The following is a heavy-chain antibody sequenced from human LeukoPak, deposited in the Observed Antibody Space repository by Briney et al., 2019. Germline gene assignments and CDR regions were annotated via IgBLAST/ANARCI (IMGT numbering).Heavy chain of an antibody. V-gene: IGHV3-7*01. CDR1: KFIFSNYW. CDR3: TREDGYCSGGNCFSYFDS. Sequence: GGSLRLSCEASKFIFSNYWMSWVRQAPGKGLEWVAYIKKTGSETYYVDSVKGRFTITRDNARNSVFLQMNSLRAEDTAVYYCTREDGYCSGGNCFSYFDSWGQGTLVTVSS. J-gene: IGHJ4*02. CDR2: IKKTGSET. D-gene: IGHD2-15*01.